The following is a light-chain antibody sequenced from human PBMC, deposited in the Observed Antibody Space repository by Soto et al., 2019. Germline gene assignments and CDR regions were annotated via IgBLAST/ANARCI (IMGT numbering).Light chain of an antibody. Sequence: DSQMTQSPSTLSASVGDRVTITCRASQSISGWLAWYQQKPGKAPNLLIYDASSLESGVPSRFSGSGAGTEFTLTISSLQPDDFATYYCQQYDTYSWTFGQGTKVDIK. CDR2: DAS. J-gene: IGKJ1*01. V-gene: IGKV1-5*01. CDR3: QQYDTYSWT. CDR1: QSISGW.